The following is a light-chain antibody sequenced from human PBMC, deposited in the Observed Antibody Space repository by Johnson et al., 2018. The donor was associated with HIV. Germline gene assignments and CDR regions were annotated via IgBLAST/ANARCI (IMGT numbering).Light chain of an antibody. J-gene: IGLJ1*01. CDR2: ENT. V-gene: IGLV1-51*02. CDR3: ATWDRSLSAGGV. CDR1: SSNIGNNY. Sequence: QSVLTQSPSVSAAPGQKVTISCSGSSSNIGNNYVSWYRQLPGTAPKLLIYENTQRPSGIPDRFSGSKSGASVTLGITGLQTGDEADYYCATWDRSLSAGGVFGTGTKVTVL.